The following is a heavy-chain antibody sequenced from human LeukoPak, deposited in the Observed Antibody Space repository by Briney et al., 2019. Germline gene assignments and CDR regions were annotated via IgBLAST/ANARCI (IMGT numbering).Heavy chain of an antibody. V-gene: IGHV3-53*01. CDR3: ARDYGGNY. D-gene: IGHD4-23*01. J-gene: IGHJ4*02. CDR2: IYSGGST. CDR1: GFTVSSNY. Sequence: GGSLRLSCAASGFTVSSNYMSWVRQAPGKGLEWVSVIYSGGSTYYAESVQGRFTISGDNSKNMLYLQMDSLRVEDTAVYYCARDYGGNYWGQGTLVTVSS.